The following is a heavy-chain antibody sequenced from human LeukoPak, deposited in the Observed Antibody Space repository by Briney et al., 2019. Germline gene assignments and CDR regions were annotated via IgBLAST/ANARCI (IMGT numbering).Heavy chain of an antibody. CDR1: GFTFSSYG. D-gene: IGHD6-13*01. CDR2: ISYDGSNK. Sequence: PGGSLRLSCAASGFTFSSYGMHWVRQAPGKGLEWVAVISYDGSNKYYADSVKGRFTISRDNSKNTLYLQMNSLRVEDTAVYYCAREWQGGIAAAGTRIEGDYWGQGTLVAVSS. J-gene: IGHJ4*02. V-gene: IGHV3-30*03. CDR3: AREWQGGIAAAGTRIEGDY.